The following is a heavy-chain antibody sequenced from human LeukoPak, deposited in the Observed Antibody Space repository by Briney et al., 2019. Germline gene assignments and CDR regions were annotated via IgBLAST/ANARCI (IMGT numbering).Heavy chain of an antibody. CDR3: ARGPRGGMITFGEVIVLPLDY. V-gene: IGHV3-23*01. D-gene: IGHD3-16*02. J-gene: IGHJ4*02. CDR1: GFTFSSYD. Sequence: QTGGSLRLSCVASGFTFSSYDMSWVRQAPGKGLEWVSTITGSGANTYYADSVKGRFTISRDNSKNTLYLQMNSLRAEDTAVYYCARGPRGGMITFGEVIVLPLDYWGQGTLVTVSS. CDR2: ITGSGANT.